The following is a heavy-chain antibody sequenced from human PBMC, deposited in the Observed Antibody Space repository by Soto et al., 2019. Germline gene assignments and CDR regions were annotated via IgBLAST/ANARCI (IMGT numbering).Heavy chain of an antibody. V-gene: IGHV3-33*01. CDR1: GFTFSSYG. Sequence: VGSLRLSGAASGFTFSSYGMHWVRQAPGKGLEWVAVIWYDGSNKYYADSAKGRFTISRDNSKNTLYLQMNSLRAEDTAVYYCARELRQGGYYYYGMDVWGQGTTVTVSS. CDR2: IWYDGSNK. J-gene: IGHJ6*02. CDR3: ARELRQGGYYYYGMDV. D-gene: IGHD3-16*01.